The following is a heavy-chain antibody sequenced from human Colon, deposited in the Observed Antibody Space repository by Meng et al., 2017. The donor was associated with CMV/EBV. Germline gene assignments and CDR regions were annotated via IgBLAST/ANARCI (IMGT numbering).Heavy chain of an antibody. D-gene: IGHD3-16*02. CDR2: ISGRGATT. J-gene: IGHJ4*02. CDR1: GFSFNSYA. V-gene: IGHV3-23*01. Sequence: EVQRLEAGGDGVQPGGSLRLSCVASGFSFNSYAMSWVRQAPGKGLEWVATISGRGATTYYADSLEGRFSISRDNSKNTLFLQMDSVRAEDTAVFYCARDGVIGPFDFWGQGTLVTVSS. CDR3: ARDGVIGPFDF.